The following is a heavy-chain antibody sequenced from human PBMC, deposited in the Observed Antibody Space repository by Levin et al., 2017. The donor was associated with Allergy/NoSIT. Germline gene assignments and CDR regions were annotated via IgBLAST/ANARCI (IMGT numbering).Heavy chain of an antibody. CDR2: INSDGSTT. CDR1: GFTFSSYW. D-gene: IGHD3-10*01. CDR3: ASTRLRGSGNPFDS. J-gene: IGHJ3*02. V-gene: IGHV3-74*01. Sequence: GGSLRLSCAASGFTFSSYWMHWVRQAPGKGLVWVSHINSDGSTTNYADSVKGRFTISRDNAKNTLYLQMNSLRAEDTAVYYCASTRLRGSGNPFDSWGQGTMVTVSS.